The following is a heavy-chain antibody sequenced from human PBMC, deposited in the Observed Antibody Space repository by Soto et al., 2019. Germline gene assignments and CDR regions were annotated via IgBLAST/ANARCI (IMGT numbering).Heavy chain of an antibody. J-gene: IGHJ6*02. D-gene: IGHD3-3*01. CDR2: SIPIFGTA. CDR3: ASADPSLSLTSDFWSGRLRSYYYYYGMDV. Sequence: QVQLVQSGAEVKKPGSLVKVSCKASGGTFSSYAISWVRQAPGQGLEWMGGSIPIFGTANYAQKFQGRVTITADECTSTAYMVLSSLRSEDTAVYYCASADPSLSLTSDFWSGRLRSYYYYYGMDVWCQGTTVTFSS. CDR1: GGTFSSYA. V-gene: IGHV1-69*01.